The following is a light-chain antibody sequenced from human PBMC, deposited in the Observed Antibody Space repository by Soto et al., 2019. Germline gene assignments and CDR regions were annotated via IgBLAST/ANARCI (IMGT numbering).Light chain of an antibody. CDR1: QSVSSN. J-gene: IGKJ3*01. Sequence: DIVMTQSPATLSVSPGERATLSCRASQSVSSNLAWYQQKPGQAPRLLIHGASTRAAGIPARFSGSGSGTEFTLTISSLQSEDFAVYYCQQYNDWPPFTVGPGTRVDIK. CDR3: QQYNDWPPFT. CDR2: GAS. V-gene: IGKV3-15*01.